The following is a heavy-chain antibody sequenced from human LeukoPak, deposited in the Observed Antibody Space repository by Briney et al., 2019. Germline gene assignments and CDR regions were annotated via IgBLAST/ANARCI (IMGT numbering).Heavy chain of an antibody. J-gene: IGHJ5*02. D-gene: IGHD5-12*01. CDR3: ARVSKDGGYVYWFDP. Sequence: EASVKVSCTASGYTFTDYYLHWLRQAPGQGLEWMGWMHPNSGGTNYAQKFQGRVTMTRDTSISTAYMELSRLRSDDTAVYYCARVSKDGGYVYWFDPWGQGTLVTVSS. V-gene: IGHV1-2*02. CDR1: GYTFTDYY. CDR2: MHPNSGGT.